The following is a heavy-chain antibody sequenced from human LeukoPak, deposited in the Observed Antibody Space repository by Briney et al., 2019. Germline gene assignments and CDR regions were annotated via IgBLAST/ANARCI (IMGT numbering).Heavy chain of an antibody. CDR2: IKKKADGGTT. CDR1: GFTFSNAW. V-gene: IGHV3-15*01. J-gene: IGHJ4*02. D-gene: IGHD3-22*01. Sequence: GGSLRLSCAAPGFTFSNAWMSWVRQAPGKGLEWVGRIKKKADGGTTDYAAPVKGRFIISRDDSKNTLYLQMNSLKTEDTAVYYCTTEYYYDSSGLFDYWGQGTLVTVSS. CDR3: TTEYYYDSSGLFDY.